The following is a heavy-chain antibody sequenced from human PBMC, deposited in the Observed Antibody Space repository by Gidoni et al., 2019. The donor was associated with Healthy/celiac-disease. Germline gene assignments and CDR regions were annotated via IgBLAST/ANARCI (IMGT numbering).Heavy chain of an antibody. CDR2: ISGSGGST. V-gene: IGHV3-23*01. J-gene: IGHJ4*02. CDR3: AKMVNDGYSGYQYYFDY. CDR1: GFTFSSYA. D-gene: IGHD5-12*01. Sequence: EVQLLESGGGLVQPGGSLRLPCAASGFTFSSYAMGWVRQAPGKGLAWVSAISGSGGSTYYADSVKGRFTISRDNSKNKLYLQMYSLRAEDTAVYYCAKMVNDGYSGYQYYFDYWGQGTLVTVSS.